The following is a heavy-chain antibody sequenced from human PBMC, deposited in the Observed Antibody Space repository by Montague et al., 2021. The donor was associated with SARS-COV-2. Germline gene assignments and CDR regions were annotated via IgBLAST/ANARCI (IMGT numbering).Heavy chain of an antibody. CDR1: GGSVNSGSYH. CDR3: ARGLGLRDVLRGYYFGA. Sequence: SETLSLTCTVSGGSVNSGSYHWNWIRQPQGQGLEWIGNNYYSGNSSSNPSLKSPVTISLDTSKNQFSLNLISVTAADTALYSCARGLGLRDVLRGYYFGAWGQGTLVTVSS. V-gene: IGHV4-61*01. J-gene: IGHJ4*02. D-gene: IGHD3-3*01. CDR2: NYYSGNS.